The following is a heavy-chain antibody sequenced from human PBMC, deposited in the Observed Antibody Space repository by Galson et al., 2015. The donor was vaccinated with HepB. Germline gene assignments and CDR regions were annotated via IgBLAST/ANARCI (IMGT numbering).Heavy chain of an antibody. CDR2: IYPGDSDT. CDR1: GYSFTSYW. D-gene: IGHD6-13*01. J-gene: IGHJ4*02. V-gene: IGHV5-51*01. CDR3: ARQLQGVAAAGIIFDY. Sequence: QSGAEVKKPGESLRISFKGSGYSFTSYWIGWVRQMPGKGLEWMGIIYPGDSDTRYSPSFQGQVTISADKSISTAYLQWSSLKASDTAMYYCARQLQGVAAAGIIFDYWGQGTLVTVSS.